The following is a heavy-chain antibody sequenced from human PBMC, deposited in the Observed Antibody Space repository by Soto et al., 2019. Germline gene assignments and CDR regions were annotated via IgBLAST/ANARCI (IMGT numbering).Heavy chain of an antibody. J-gene: IGHJ4*02. CDR3: AHRDSTGTTTYFDS. CDR1: GFSFTTTRMG. V-gene: IGHV2-5*02. CDR2: IYWDGES. D-gene: IGHD1-1*01. Sequence: QITLKEAGPTLVKPTETLTLTCTFSGFSFTTTRMGVSWTRQPPGKALEWLAIIYWDGESRYNPLLRRQLTLTEDTSKNQVVLTMTNMDPKDTATYYCAHRDSTGTTTYFDSWGQGIPVTVAS.